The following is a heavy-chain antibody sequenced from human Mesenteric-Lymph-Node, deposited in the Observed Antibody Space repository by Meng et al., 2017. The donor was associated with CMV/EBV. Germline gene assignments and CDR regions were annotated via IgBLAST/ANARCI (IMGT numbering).Heavy chain of an antibody. CDR2: VYGGSGT. Sequence: GESLKISCAVTGFNVYDNYMTWIRQAPGKGLEWVSVVYGGSGTYSTDSVKGRFTISRDTSKNSLYLEMNNLRAEDTAVYYCARGGRVTNFGAIKGAHPFDFWGQGTLVTVSS. D-gene: IGHD3-3*01. V-gene: IGHV3-53*01. CDR1: GFNVYDNY. J-gene: IGHJ4*02. CDR3: ARGGRVTNFGAIKGAHPFDF.